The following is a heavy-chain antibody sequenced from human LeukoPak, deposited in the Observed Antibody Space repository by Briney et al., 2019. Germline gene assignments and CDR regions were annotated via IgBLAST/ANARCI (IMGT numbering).Heavy chain of an antibody. J-gene: IGHJ1*01. CDR1: GFTFGDYA. CDR2: ISPRGDIT. D-gene: IGHD3-16*01. CDR3: AKDDDWGRFNH. Sequence: GGSLRLSCTASGFTFGDYAMSWFRQAPGKGLEWVSGISPRGDITYYKDSVRGRFTISRDNFKNTVSLQLNSLRAEDTAMYYCAKDDDWGRFNHWGQGTLVTVSS. V-gene: IGHV3-23*01.